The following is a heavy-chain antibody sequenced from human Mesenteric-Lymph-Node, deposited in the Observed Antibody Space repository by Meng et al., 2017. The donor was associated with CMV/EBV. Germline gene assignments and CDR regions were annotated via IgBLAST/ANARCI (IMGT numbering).Heavy chain of an antibody. J-gene: IGHJ4*02. D-gene: IGHD6-13*01. V-gene: IGHV4-31*02. Sequence: WVRQVPGKGLEWIGFISNIGTSYSPSLAARLTMSVDTSTNQFSLHLTSVTAADTAIYYCAKEMRRPAVGAVGFDYWGQGTLVTVSS. CDR3: AKEMRRPAVGAVGFDY. CDR2: ISNIGT.